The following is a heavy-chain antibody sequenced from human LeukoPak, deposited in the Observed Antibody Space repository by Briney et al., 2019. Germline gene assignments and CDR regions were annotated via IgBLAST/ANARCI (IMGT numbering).Heavy chain of an antibody. D-gene: IGHD3-9*01. V-gene: IGHV3-30*02. CDR2: IRYDGSNK. Sequence: GGSLRLSCAASEFTFFTYWMTWVRQAPGKGLEWVAFIRYDGSNKHYADSVKGRFTISRDNSKNTLYLQMNSLRAEDTAVYSCAKDRGYNILTGYSKGHYFDYWGQGTLVTVSS. CDR3: AKDRGYNILTGYSKGHYFDY. CDR1: EFTFFTYW. J-gene: IGHJ4*02.